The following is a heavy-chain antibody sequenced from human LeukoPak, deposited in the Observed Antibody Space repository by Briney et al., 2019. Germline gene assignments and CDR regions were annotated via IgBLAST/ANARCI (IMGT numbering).Heavy chain of an antibody. CDR2: ISYSGTT. J-gene: IGHJ4*02. CDR3: ARGSRSGWYVSYFDY. CDR1: GGSISSRPYY. D-gene: IGHD6-19*01. V-gene: IGHV4-39*07. Sequence: SETLSLTCTVSGGSISSRPYYWGWVRQPPGKGLEWIGTISYSGTTYYSPSLKSRVTISLDTSKNQFSLKLSSVTAADTAVYYCARGSRSGWYVSYFDYWGQGTLVTVSS.